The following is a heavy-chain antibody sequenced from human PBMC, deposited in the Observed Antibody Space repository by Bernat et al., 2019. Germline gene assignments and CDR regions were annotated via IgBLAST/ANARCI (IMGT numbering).Heavy chain of an antibody. CDR1: GFTFSSYA. CDR2: ISSNGGGT. J-gene: IGHJ4*02. CDR3: VKDSGIAAAYFDY. Sequence: EVQLVESGGGLVQPGGSLRLSCSASGFTFSSYAMHWVRQAPGKGLEYVSAISSNGGGTYYADSVKGRFTISRDNSKNTLYLQMSSLRAEDTAVYYCVKDSGIAAAYFDYWGQGTLVTVSS. V-gene: IGHV3-64D*06. D-gene: IGHD6-13*01.